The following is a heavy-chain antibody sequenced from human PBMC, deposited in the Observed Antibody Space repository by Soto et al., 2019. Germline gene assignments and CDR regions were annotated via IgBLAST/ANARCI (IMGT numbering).Heavy chain of an antibody. D-gene: IGHD3-3*01. Sequence: QVTLKESGPVLVKPTETLTLTCTVSGFSLSNARMGVSWIRQPPGKALEWLAHIFSNDEKSYSTSLKSRLTIYKDTSKSQVVLTMTNMDPVDTATYYCERSTYYDFWSGYYSDYWGQGTLVTVSS. V-gene: IGHV2-26*01. CDR2: IFSNDEK. CDR1: GFSLSNARMG. CDR3: ERSTYYDFWSGYYSDY. J-gene: IGHJ4*02.